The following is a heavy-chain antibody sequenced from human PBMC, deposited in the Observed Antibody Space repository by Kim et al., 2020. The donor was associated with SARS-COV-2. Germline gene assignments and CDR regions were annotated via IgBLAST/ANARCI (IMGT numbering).Heavy chain of an antibody. Sequence: GGSLRLSCAASGFTFSSYAMHWVRQAPGKGLEWVAVILHDGSKKYYADSVKGRFTISRDNSKNTLYLQMNSLRPEDTAVYYCARSRSGSYLLGYWGQGTL. CDR3: ARSRSGSYLLGY. V-gene: IGHV3-30*04. CDR2: ILHDGSKK. D-gene: IGHD3-10*01. CDR1: GFTFSSYA. J-gene: IGHJ4*02.